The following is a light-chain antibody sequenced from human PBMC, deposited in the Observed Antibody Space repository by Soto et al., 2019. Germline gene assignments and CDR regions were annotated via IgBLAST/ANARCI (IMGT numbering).Light chain of an antibody. V-gene: IGKV3-20*01. CDR2: GAS. Sequence: EIVLTQSPDTLSLSPGESATLSCSASQSVSSNLAWYQQKPGQAPRLLIYGASTRATGIPDRFSGGGSGTDFTLTISRLEPEGFAVYYCQQFSSYPLTFGGGTKVDIK. CDR3: QQFSSYPLT. CDR1: QSVSSN. J-gene: IGKJ4*01.